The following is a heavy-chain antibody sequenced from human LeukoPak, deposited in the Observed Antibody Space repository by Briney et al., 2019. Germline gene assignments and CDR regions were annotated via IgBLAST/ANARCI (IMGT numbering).Heavy chain of an antibody. J-gene: IGHJ3*02. D-gene: IGHD3-16*02. CDR2: IYYSGST. Sequence: SETLSLTCTVSGGSISSSNYYWGWIRQPPGKGLEWIGSIYYSGSTYYNPSLKSRVTISVDTSKNQFSLKLSSVTAADTAVYYCARHIWGSYRYCAFDIWGQGTMVTVSS. CDR3: ARHIWGSYRYCAFDI. CDR1: GGSISSSNYY. V-gene: IGHV4-39*01.